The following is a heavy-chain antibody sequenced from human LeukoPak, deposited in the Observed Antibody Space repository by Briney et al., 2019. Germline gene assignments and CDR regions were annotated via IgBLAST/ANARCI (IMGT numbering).Heavy chain of an antibody. CDR1: GFTFSSYS. CDR3: ARDRKPRDPRDDYGDYLVEYFDY. D-gene: IGHD4-17*01. J-gene: IGHJ4*02. CDR2: ITSTSTYR. Sequence: GGSLRLSCAASGFTFSSYSMNWVRQAPGKGLEWVSSITSTSTYRYYADSVKGRFTISRDNAKNSLYLQMNSLRAEDTAVYYCARDRKPRDPRDDYGDYLVEYFDYWGQGTLVTVSS. V-gene: IGHV3-21*01.